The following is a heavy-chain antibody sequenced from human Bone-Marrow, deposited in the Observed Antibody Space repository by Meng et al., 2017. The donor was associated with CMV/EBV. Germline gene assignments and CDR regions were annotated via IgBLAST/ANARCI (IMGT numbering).Heavy chain of an antibody. V-gene: IGHV1-69*05. J-gene: IGHJ3*02. Sequence: SVKVSCEASGGTFSSYAISWVRQAPGQGLEWMGGIIPIFGTANYAQKFQGRVTITTDESTSTAYMELSSLRSEDTAVYYCARSVLKYCSSTSCYTDDAFDIWGQGTMVTVSS. D-gene: IGHD2-2*02. CDR3: ARSVLKYCSSTSCYTDDAFDI. CDR2: IIPIFGTA. CDR1: GGTFSSYA.